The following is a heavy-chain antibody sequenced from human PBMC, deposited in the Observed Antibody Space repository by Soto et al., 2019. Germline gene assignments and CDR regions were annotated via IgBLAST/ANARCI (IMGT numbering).Heavy chain of an antibody. D-gene: IGHD6-19*01. Sequence: SETLSLTCTGSGGSISGDYGSWIRQPPGKGLEWIGHIYYSGSTEYSPALKSRVTISVDMTKNQFSLKLSSVTVADTAVYYCARDQGSGIGVAGFDYWGQGTLVTVSS. CDR1: GGSISGDY. V-gene: IGHV4-59*01. CDR3: ARDQGSGIGVAGFDY. CDR2: IYYSGST. J-gene: IGHJ4*02.